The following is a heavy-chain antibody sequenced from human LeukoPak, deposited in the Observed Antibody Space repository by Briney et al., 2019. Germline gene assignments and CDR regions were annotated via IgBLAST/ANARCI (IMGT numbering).Heavy chain of an antibody. J-gene: IGHJ3*02. D-gene: IGHD6-13*01. CDR1: GFTFSSYS. CDR2: ISSSSSYI. Sequence: KAGGSLRLSCAASGFTFSSYSMNWVRQAPGKGLEWVSSISSSSSYIYYADSVKGRFTISRDNAKNSLYLQMNSLRAEDTAVYYCASGSSSWDDAFDIWGQGTMVTVSS. V-gene: IGHV3-21*01. CDR3: ASGSSSWDDAFDI.